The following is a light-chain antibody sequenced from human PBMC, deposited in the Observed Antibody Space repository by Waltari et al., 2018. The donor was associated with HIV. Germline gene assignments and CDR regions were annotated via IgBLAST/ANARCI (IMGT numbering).Light chain of an antibody. CDR1: QSISSW. J-gene: IGKJ2*02. Sequence: DIQMTLSTSTLSASVGDRVTITCRASQSISSWLAWYQMKPGKAPKLLIYKASSLESGVSSRFSGSGSGTEFTLTISSLQPDDFATYYCQYYNTYSRTFGQGTKVEL. CDR2: KAS. CDR3: QYYNTYSRT. V-gene: IGKV1-5*03.